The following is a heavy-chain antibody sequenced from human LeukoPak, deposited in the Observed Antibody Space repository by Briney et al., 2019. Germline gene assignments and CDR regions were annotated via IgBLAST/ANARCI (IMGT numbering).Heavy chain of an antibody. J-gene: IGHJ5*02. CDR2: IYTSGST. V-gene: IGHV4-61*02. CDR3: ARGLVVRWATADWFDP. Sequence: SQTLSLTCTVSGGSISSGSYYWSWIRQPAGKGLEWIGRIYTSGSTNYNPSLKSRVTISVDTSKNQFSLKLSSVTAADTAVYYCARGLVVRWATADWFDPWGQGTLGTVSS. D-gene: IGHD3-10*01. CDR1: GGSISSGSYY.